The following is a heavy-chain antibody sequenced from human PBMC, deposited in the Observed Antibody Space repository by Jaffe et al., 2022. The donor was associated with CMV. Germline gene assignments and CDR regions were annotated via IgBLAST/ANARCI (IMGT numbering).Heavy chain of an antibody. J-gene: IGHJ4*02. CDR2: IDWDDDK. V-gene: IGHV2-70*15. Sequence: QVTLRESGPALVKPTQTLTLTCTFSGFSLSTSGMCVSWIRQPPGKALEWLARIDWDDDKYYSTSLKTRLTISKDTSKNQVVLTMTNMDPVDTATYYCARTLILGIAVAGHDYWGQGTLVTVSS. CDR3: ARTLILGIAVAGHDY. CDR1: GFSLSTSGMC. D-gene: IGHD6-19*01.